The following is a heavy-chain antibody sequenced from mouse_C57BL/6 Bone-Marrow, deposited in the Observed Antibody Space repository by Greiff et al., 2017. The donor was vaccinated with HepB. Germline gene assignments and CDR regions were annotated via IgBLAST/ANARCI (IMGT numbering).Heavy chain of an antibody. J-gene: IGHJ1*03. V-gene: IGHV2-5*01. CDR2: IWRGGST. CDR3: AKTGTVVYWYFDV. CDR1: GFSLTSYG. D-gene: IGHD1-1*01. Sequence: VKLLESGPGLVQPSQSLSITCTVSGFSLTSYGVHWVRQSPGKGLEWLGVIWRGGSTDYNAAFMSRLSITKDNSKSQVFFKMNSLQADDTAIYYCAKTGTVVYWYFDVWGTGTTVTVSS.